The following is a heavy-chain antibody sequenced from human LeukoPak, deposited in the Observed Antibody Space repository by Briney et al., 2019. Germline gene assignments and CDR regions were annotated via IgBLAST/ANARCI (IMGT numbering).Heavy chain of an antibody. J-gene: IGHJ6*03. Sequence: GGSLRLSCAASGFTFSSYSMNWVRQAPGKGLEWVSSISSSSSYIYYADSVKGRFTISRDNSKNTLYLQMNSLRAEDTAVYYCAKLGDWHYYYYMDVWGKGTTVTVSS. V-gene: IGHV3-21*04. CDR2: ISSSSSYI. D-gene: IGHD2-21*01. CDR3: AKLGDWHYYYYMDV. CDR1: GFTFSSYS.